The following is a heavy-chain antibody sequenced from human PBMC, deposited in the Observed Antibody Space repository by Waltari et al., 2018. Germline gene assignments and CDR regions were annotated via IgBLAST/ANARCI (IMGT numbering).Heavy chain of an antibody. V-gene: IGHV1-3*01. CDR3: VRDRSGIAVAGIHGFDI. Sequence: QVQLVQSGAEVKKPGASVKVSCKASGYRFNSYAMHWVRQAPGQRLEWMGWINAANGNTKYSQKFQGRVTITRDTSASTAYMELSSLRSEDTAVYYCVRDRSGIAVAGIHGFDIWGQGTMVTVSS. CDR1: GYRFNSYA. J-gene: IGHJ3*02. D-gene: IGHD6-19*01. CDR2: INAANGNT.